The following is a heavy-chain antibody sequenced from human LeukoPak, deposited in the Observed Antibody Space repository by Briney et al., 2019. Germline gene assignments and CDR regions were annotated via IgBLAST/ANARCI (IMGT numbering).Heavy chain of an antibody. CDR2: IFTSENT. D-gene: IGHD4-17*01. J-gene: IGHJ6*03. V-gene: IGHV4-4*07. CDR3: AREGDYGDYSKSFYYMDV. CDR1: GGYIGSYY. Sequence: PSETLSLTCTVSGGYIGSYYCSWIRQPAGKGLEWIGRIFTSENTDYNPSLKSRVTMSVDMSTSQFSLRLTSVTAADTAVYYCAREGDYGDYSKSFYYMDVWGKGTTVTVSS.